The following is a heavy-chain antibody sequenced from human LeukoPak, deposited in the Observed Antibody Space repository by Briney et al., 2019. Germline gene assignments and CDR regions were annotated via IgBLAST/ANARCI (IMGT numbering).Heavy chain of an antibody. CDR1: GFTFSSYA. CDR3: ASLIVGSSKTYAFDI. D-gene: IGHD1-26*01. V-gene: IGHV3-23*01. J-gene: IGHJ3*02. Sequence: GGSLRLSCAASGFTFSSYAMSWVRQAPGKGLEWVSAISGSGGSTYYADSVKGRFTISRDNSKNTLYLQMNSLRAEDTAVYYCASLIVGSSKTYAFDIWGQGTMVTVSS. CDR2: ISGSGGST.